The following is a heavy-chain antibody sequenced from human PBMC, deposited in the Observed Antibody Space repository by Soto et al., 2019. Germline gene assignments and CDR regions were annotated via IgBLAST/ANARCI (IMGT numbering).Heavy chain of an antibody. CDR3: ASTGDSAFDI. CDR1: GGSFSGYY. J-gene: IGHJ3*02. Sequence: SETLSLTCAVYGGSFSGYYWSWIRQPPGKGLEWIGEINHSGSTNYNPSLKSRVTISVDTSKNQFSLKLSSATAADTAVYYCASTGDSAFDIWGQGTMVTVSS. CDR2: INHSGST. V-gene: IGHV4-34*01. D-gene: IGHD7-27*01.